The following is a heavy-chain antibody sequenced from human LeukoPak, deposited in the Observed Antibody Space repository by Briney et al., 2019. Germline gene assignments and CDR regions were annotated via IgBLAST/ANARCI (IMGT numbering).Heavy chain of an antibody. D-gene: IGHD3-16*01. CDR3: ARDGPVGGYYFDY. V-gene: IGHV3-30-3*01. CDR2: ISYDGSNK. Sequence: GGSLRLSCAASGFTFSSYAMHWVRQAPGKGLEWVAVISYDGSNKYYADSVKGRFTISRDNSKNTLYLQMNSLRAEDTAVYYCARDGPVGGYYFDYWGQGTLVTVSS. J-gene: IGHJ4*02. CDR1: GFTFSSYA.